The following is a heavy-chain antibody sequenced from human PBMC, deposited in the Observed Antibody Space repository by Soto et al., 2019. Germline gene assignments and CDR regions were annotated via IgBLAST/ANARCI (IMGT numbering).Heavy chain of an antibody. CDR2: IKQDGSEK. CDR1: GFTFSSYW. CDR3: ARVSSDFWSGPNWFDP. Sequence: PGGSLRLSCAASGFTFSSYWMSWVRQAPGKGLEWVANIKQDGSEKYYVDSVKGRFTISRDNAKNSLYLQMNSLRAEDTAVYYCARVSSDFWSGPNWFDPWGQGTLVTVSS. D-gene: IGHD3-3*01. J-gene: IGHJ5*02. V-gene: IGHV3-7*01.